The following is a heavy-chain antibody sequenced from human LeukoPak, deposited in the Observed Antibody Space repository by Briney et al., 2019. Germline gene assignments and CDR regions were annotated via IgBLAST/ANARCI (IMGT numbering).Heavy chain of an antibody. Sequence: GGSLRLSCAASGFTFSSYGMSWVRQAPGKGLEWVSSISSSSSYIYYADSVKGRFTISRDNAKNSLYLQMNSLRAEDTAVYYCARDLYRIVVVPHYFDYWGQGTLVTVSS. J-gene: IGHJ4*02. CDR3: ARDLYRIVVVPHYFDY. V-gene: IGHV3-21*01. D-gene: IGHD3-22*01. CDR2: ISSSSSYI. CDR1: GFTFSSYG.